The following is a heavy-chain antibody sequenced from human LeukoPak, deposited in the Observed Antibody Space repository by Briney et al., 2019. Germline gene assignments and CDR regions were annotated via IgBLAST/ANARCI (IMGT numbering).Heavy chain of an antibody. CDR3: AVAVAGTDLDY. J-gene: IGHJ4*02. CDR1: VYTFTSYG. CDR2: ISAYNGNT. V-gene: IGHV1-18*01. D-gene: IGHD6-19*01. Sequence: GASVKVSCKASVYTFTSYGISWVRQAPGQGLEWMGWISAYNGNTNYAQKLQGRVTMTTDTSTSTAYMELRSLRSDDTAVYYCAVAVAGTDLDYWGQGTLVTVSS.